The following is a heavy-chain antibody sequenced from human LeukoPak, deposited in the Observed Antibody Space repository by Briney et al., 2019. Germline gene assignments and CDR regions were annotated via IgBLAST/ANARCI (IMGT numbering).Heavy chain of an antibody. J-gene: IGHJ4*02. Sequence: ASVKVSCKASGYTFTGYYMHWVRQAPGQGLEWMGWINPNSGGTNYAQKFQGWVTMTRDTSISTAYVELSRLRSDDTAVYYCARDSLEWLLPDYWGQGTLVTVSS. CDR3: ARDSLEWLLPDY. V-gene: IGHV1-2*04. CDR1: GYTFTGYY. D-gene: IGHD3-3*01. CDR2: INPNSGGT.